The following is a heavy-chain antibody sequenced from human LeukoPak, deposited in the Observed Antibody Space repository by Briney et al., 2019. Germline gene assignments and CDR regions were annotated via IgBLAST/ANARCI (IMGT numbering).Heavy chain of an antibody. J-gene: IGHJ6*02. Sequence: PGGSLRLSCAASGFSFSNFWMTWVRQAPGKGLEWVANIKEDGSKTYYVDSEKGRFTISRDNAKNSLYMQMHSLRAEDTAVYYCAREVRGFLEWLSPNYYHYGMDVWGQGTTVTVSS. V-gene: IGHV3-7*01. D-gene: IGHD3-3*01. CDR1: GFSFSNFW. CDR3: AREVRGFLEWLSPNYYHYGMDV. CDR2: IKEDGSKT.